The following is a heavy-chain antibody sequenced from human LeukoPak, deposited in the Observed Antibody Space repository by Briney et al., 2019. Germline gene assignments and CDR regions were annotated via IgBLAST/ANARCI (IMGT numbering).Heavy chain of an antibody. D-gene: IGHD6-25*01. CDR1: GDTFTNYW. V-gene: IGHV5-51*01. J-gene: IGHJ5*02. CDR2: IFPGDSDT. Sequence: GESLKISCKGSGDTFTNYWIGWVRQMPGKGLEWMGTIFPGDSDTRYSPSFQGQVTISADKSISTAYLQWSSLRTSDTAMYFCARRGHAVEWFDPWGQGTLVMVSS. CDR3: ARRGHAVEWFDP.